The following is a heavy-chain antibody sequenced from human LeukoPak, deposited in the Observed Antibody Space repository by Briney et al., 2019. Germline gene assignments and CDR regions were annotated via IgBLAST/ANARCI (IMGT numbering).Heavy chain of an antibody. V-gene: IGHV3-43*02. D-gene: IGHD5-12*01. J-gene: IGHJ4*02. CDR1: VFTYDDYA. CDR3: ARNSGYDY. CDR2: ISGDGGST. Sequence: PGGSLRLSCAASVFTYDDYAMHGVRQAPGKGLEWVSLISGDGGSTYYADSVKGPFTISRNNSKNSLYLQINSLRTEDTALYYCARNSGYDYWGQGTLVTVSS.